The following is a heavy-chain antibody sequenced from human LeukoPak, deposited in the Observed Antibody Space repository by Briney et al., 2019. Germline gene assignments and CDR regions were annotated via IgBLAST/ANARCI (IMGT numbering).Heavy chain of an antibody. CDR1: GGSISSSSYY. CDR3: ARRGRYCSGGSCFIGLFDP. CDR2: IYYSGST. Sequence: PSVTLSLTCTVSGGSISSSSYYWGWIRQPPGKGLEWIGSIYYSGSTYYNPSLKSRVTISVDTSKNQFSLKLSSVTAADTAVYYCARRGRYCSGGSCFIGLFDPWGQGTLVTVSS. V-gene: IGHV4-39*01. J-gene: IGHJ5*02. D-gene: IGHD2-15*01.